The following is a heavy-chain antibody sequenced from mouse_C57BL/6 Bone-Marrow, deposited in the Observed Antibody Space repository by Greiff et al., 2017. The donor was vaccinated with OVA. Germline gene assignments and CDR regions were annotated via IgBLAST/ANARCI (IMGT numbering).Heavy chain of an antibody. CDR2: IRNKANGYTT. J-gene: IGHJ3*01. D-gene: IGHD2-2*01. CDR3: ARGGGYAAWFAY. Sequence: EVKLVESGGGLVQPGGSLSLSCAASGFTFTDYYMSWVRQPPGKALEWLGFIRNKANGYTTEYSASVTGRFTISRDNSQSILYLQMNALRAEDSATYYCARGGGYAAWFAYWGQGTLVTVSA. CDR1: GFTFTDYY. V-gene: IGHV7-3*01.